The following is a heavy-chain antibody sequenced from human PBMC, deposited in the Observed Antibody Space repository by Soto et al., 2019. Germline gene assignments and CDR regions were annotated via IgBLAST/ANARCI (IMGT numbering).Heavy chain of an antibody. CDR2: ISGSGGST. J-gene: IGHJ1*01. Sequence: GGSLRLSCAASGFTFSSYAMSWVRQAPGKGLEWVSAISGSGGSTYYADSVKGRFTISRDNSKNTLYLQMNSLRAEDTAVYYCAKNYYDSSGYYYVLEYFQHWGQGTLVTVSS. CDR3: AKNYYDSSGYYYVLEYFQH. CDR1: GFTFSSYA. V-gene: IGHV3-23*01. D-gene: IGHD3-22*01.